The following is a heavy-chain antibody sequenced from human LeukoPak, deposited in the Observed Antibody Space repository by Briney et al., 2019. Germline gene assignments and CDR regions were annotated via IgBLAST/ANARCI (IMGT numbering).Heavy chain of an antibody. J-gene: IGHJ4*02. Sequence: SQTLSLTCTVSGGSISSSSYYWGWIRQPPGKGLEWIGSTYYSGSTYYNPSLKSRVTISVDTSKNQFSLKLSSVTAADTAVYYCARVGPLLNCSGGSCYPDYWGQGTLVTVSS. CDR1: GGSISSSSYY. V-gene: IGHV4-39*07. CDR3: ARVGPLLNCSGGSCYPDY. CDR2: TYYSGST. D-gene: IGHD2-15*01.